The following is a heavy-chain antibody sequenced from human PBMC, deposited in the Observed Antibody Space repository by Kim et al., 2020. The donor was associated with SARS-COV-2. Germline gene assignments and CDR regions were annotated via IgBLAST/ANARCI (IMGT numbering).Heavy chain of an antibody. CDR2: INAGNGNT. Sequence: ASVKVSCKASGYTFTSYAMHWVRQAPGQRLEWMGWINAGNGNTKYSQKFQGRVTITRDTSASTAYMELSSLRSEDTAVYYCARSVRVIAAAGTGYYGMDVWGQGITVTVSS. CDR3: ARSVRVIAAAGTGYYGMDV. J-gene: IGHJ6*02. D-gene: IGHD6-13*01. CDR1: GYTFTSYA. V-gene: IGHV1-3*01.